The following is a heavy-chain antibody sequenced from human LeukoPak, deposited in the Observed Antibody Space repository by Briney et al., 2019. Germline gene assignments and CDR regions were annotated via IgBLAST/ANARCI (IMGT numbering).Heavy chain of an antibody. V-gene: IGHV3-15*01. Sequence: GGSLRLSCAASGFTFSNAWMSWVRQAPGKGLEWVGRIKSKTDGGTTDYAAPVKGRFTISRDNSKNTLYLQMNSLRAEDTAVYYCAKDTPYYYDSSGYFDYWGQGTLVTVSS. CDR3: AKDTPYYYDSSGYFDY. CDR2: IKSKTDGGTT. D-gene: IGHD3-22*01. J-gene: IGHJ4*02. CDR1: GFTFSNAW.